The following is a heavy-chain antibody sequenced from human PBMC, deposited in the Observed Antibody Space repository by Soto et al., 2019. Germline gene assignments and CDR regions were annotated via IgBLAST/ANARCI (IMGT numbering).Heavy chain of an antibody. D-gene: IGHD2-15*01. CDR2: IYYIGST. CDR1: GDSITNSSCY. J-gene: IGHJ1*01. V-gene: IGHV4-39*01. CDR3: ARHVGYCSGGSCEAEYFQH. Sequence: SETLSVTCTVAGDSITNSSCYWGWLRQPPGKGLEWIGSIYYIGSTYYNPSLKSRVTISVDTSKNQFSLKLSSVTAADTAVYYCARHVGYCSGGSCEAEYFQHWGQGTLVTVSS.